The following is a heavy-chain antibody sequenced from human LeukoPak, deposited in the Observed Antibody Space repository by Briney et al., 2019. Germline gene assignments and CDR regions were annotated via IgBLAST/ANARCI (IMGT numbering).Heavy chain of an antibody. CDR1: GFTFSSYA. D-gene: IGHD3-22*01. CDR3: AKDDRYYYDSSGYYQT. V-gene: IGHV3-23*01. CDR2: ISGSGGGT. Sequence: GGSLRLSCAASGFTFSSYAMSWVRQAPGKGLEWVSAISGSGGGTYYADSVKGRFTISRDNSKNTLYLQMNSLRAEDTAVYYCAKDDRYYYDSSGYYQTWGQGTLVTVSS. J-gene: IGHJ5*02.